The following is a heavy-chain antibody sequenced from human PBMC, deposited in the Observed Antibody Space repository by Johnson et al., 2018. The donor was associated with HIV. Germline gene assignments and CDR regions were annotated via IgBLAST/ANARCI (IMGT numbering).Heavy chain of an antibody. V-gene: IGHV3-NL1*01. CDR1: GFAFSNYG. J-gene: IGHJ3*02. CDR2: IYSGGST. CDR3: AREDQDAFDI. Sequence: QVQLVESGGGVVQPGRSLRLSCAASGFAFSNYGMHWVRQAPGKGLEWVSVIYSGGSTYYADSVKGRFTISRDNSKNTLYLQMNSLRAEDTAVYYCAREDQDAFDIWGQGTMVTVSS.